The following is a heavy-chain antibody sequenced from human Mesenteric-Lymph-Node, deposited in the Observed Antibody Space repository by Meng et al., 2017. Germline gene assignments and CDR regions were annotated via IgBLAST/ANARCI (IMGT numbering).Heavy chain of an antibody. D-gene: IGHD1-7*01. Sequence: SVKVSCKASGGTFSSYAISWVRQAPGQGLEWMGGIIPIFGTANYAQKFQGRVTITADKSTSTAYMELSSLRSDDTAIYYCARDGGNYDFDYWGQGTLVTVSS. CDR2: IIPIFGTA. V-gene: IGHV1-69*06. CDR3: ARDGGNYDFDY. CDR1: GGTFSSYA. J-gene: IGHJ4*02.